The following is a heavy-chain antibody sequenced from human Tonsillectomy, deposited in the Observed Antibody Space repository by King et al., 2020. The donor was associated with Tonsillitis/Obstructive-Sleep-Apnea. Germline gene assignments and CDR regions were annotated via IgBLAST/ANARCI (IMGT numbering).Heavy chain of an antibody. CDR2: IYYSGST. J-gene: IGHJ6*02. D-gene: IGHD6-19*01. CDR1: GGSISSYY. V-gene: IGHV4-59*01. Sequence: QLQESGPGLVKPSETLSLTCNVSGGSISSYYWSWIRQPPGKGLEWIGYIYYSGSTNYNPSLKSRVTISVDTSKNQFSLKLSSVTAADTAVYYCARVGVALAGYSYYGVDVWGQGTTVTVSS. CDR3: ARVGVALAGYSYYGVDV.